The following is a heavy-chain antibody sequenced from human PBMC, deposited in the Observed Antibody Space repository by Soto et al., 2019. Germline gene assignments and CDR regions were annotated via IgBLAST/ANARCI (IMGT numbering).Heavy chain of an antibody. J-gene: IGHJ6*02. D-gene: IGHD3-3*01. CDR3: ARGSRGSDFWSGYTPYYYGMDV. CDR1: GGSISSSNW. CDR2: IYHSGST. V-gene: IGHV4-4*02. Sequence: SETLSLTCAVSGGSISSSNWWSWVRQPPGKGLEWIGEIYHSGSTNYNPSLKSRVTISVDKSKNQFSLKLSSVTAADTAVYYCARGSRGSDFWSGYTPYYYGMDVWGQGTTVTVSS.